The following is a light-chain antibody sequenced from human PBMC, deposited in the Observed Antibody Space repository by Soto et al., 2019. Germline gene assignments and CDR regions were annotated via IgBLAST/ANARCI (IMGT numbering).Light chain of an antibody. CDR1: SGDIGSYNR. CDR2: EGS. CDR3: CSYAGSSTWV. V-gene: IGLV2-23*01. J-gene: IGLJ3*02. Sequence: QSALTQPASVSGSPGQSITISCTGTSGDIGSYNRVSWYQQHPCKAPKLIIYEGSKRPSGVSNRFSGSKSGNTASLTISGLQAEDEADYYCCSYAGSSTWVFGGGTKLTVL.